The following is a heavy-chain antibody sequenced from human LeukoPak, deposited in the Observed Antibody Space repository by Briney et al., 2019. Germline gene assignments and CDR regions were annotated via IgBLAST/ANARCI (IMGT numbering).Heavy chain of an antibody. CDR2: IIPIFGTA. Sequence: SVKVSCKASGGTFSSYAISWVRQAPGQGLEWMGGIIPIFGTANYAQKFQGRVTITADESTSTAYMELSSLRSEDTAVYYCASLPAREWEHHYFDYWGQGTLVTVSS. D-gene: IGHD1-26*01. CDR1: GGTFSSYA. CDR3: ASLPAREWEHHYFDY. J-gene: IGHJ4*02. V-gene: IGHV1-69*13.